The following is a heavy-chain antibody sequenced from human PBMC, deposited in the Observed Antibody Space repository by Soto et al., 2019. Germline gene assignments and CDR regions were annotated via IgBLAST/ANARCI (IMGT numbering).Heavy chain of an antibody. Sequence: SETLSLTCTVSGGSISSGGYYWSWIRQHPGKGLEWIGYIYYSGSTYYNPSLKSRVTISVDTSKNQFSLQLSSVTAADPAVYYCALSEAIFGVVPPGYWGQGTLVTVSS. J-gene: IGHJ4*02. CDR3: ALSEAIFGVVPPGY. D-gene: IGHD3-3*01. CDR1: GGSISSGGYY. V-gene: IGHV4-31*03. CDR2: IYYSGST.